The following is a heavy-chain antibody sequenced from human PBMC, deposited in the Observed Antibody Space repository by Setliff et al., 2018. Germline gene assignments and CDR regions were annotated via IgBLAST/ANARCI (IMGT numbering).Heavy chain of an antibody. D-gene: IGHD3-22*01. J-gene: IGHJ4*02. Sequence: ASVKVSCKVSGYTFTVYTMNWVRQAPGQGLEWMGWINTYTGSPTYAQGFTGRFVFSLDTSVSTAYLQSSSLKAEDTAVYYCASSGWGVGGAFDYWGQGTLVTVSS. CDR2: INTYTGSP. CDR1: GYTFTVYT. CDR3: ASSGWGVGGAFDY. V-gene: IGHV7-4-1*02.